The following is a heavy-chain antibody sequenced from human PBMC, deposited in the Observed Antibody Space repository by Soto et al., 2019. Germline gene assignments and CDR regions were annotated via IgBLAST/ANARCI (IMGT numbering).Heavy chain of an antibody. J-gene: IGHJ1*01. CDR2: ISGSGGST. V-gene: IGHV3-23*01. D-gene: IGHD2-15*01. CDR3: AKDRLGYCSGGSCYNEYFQH. Sequence: GGSLRLSCAASGFTFSSYAMSWVRQAPGKGLEWVSAISGSGGSTYYADSVKGRFTISRDNSKNTLYLQMNSLRAEDTAVYYCAKDRLGYCSGGSCYNEYFQHWGQGTLVTVSS. CDR1: GFTFSSYA.